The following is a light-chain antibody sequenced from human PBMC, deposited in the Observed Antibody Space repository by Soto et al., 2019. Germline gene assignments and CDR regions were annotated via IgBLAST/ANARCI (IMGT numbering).Light chain of an antibody. V-gene: IGKV1-5*03. J-gene: IGKJ1*01. CDR1: QSVSSW. Sequence: DIQMTQSPSTLSASVGDRVTITCRVSQSVSSWLAWYQQKPGKAPNLLIYTASSLESGVPSRFSGSGSGTEFTLTISSLQPDDFATYYGQQYNSAWTFGQGTKVDIK. CDR3: QQYNSAWT. CDR2: TAS.